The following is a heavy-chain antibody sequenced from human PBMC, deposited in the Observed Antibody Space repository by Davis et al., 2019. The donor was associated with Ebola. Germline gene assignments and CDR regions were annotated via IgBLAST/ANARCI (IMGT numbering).Heavy chain of an antibody. CDR1: GFTFTTCA. J-gene: IGHJ4*02. Sequence: PGGSLRLSCSASGFTFTTCAMNWVRQAPGKGLEWVSGVGGDGRYTGYADSVKGRFTISRDNSKNTLDLQMNSLRAEDTAVYYCAKDRRGYNQPLEFWGQGTLVIVSS. CDR2: VGGDGRYT. D-gene: IGHD1-1*01. V-gene: IGHV3-23*01. CDR3: AKDRRGYNQPLEF.